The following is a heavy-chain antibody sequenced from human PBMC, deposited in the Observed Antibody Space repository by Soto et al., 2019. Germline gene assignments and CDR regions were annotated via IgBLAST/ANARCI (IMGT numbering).Heavy chain of an antibody. V-gene: IGHV4-39*01. CDR2: IYYSGST. CDR3: ANSYGDYVSY. CDR1: GGSISSSTYY. J-gene: IGHJ4*02. D-gene: IGHD4-17*01. Sequence: QLQLQESGPGLVKPSETLSLTCTVSGGSISSSTYYWGWIRQPPGKGLEWIGSIYYSGSTYYNPSLKSRVTISVDTSKYQFSLKLSSVTAADTAVYYCANSYGDYVSYWGQGTLVTVSS.